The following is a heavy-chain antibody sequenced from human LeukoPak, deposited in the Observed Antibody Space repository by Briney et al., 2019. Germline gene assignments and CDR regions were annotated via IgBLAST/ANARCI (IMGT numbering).Heavy chain of an antibody. D-gene: IGHD6-13*01. CDR3: ASIAAAGFWFDP. Sequence: SVKVSCKASGGTFSSYAISWVRQAPGQGLEWMGRIIPIFGTANYAQKFQGRVTITTDESTSTAYMELSSLRSEDTAVYYCASIAAAGFWFDPWGQGTLVTVSS. J-gene: IGHJ5*02. CDR1: GGTFSSYA. V-gene: IGHV1-69*05. CDR2: IIPIFGTA.